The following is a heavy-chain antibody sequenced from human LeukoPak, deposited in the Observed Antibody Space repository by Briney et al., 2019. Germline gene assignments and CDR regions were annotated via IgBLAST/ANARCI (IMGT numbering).Heavy chain of an antibody. J-gene: IGHJ4*02. V-gene: IGHV3-74*01. CDR1: GFTFSGYW. D-gene: IGHD3-10*01. Sequence: GGSLRLSCAASGFTFSGYWMHWVRQAPGKGLVWVSRINTDGGNTNYADSVKGRFTISRDNSKNTLYLQMNSLRAEDTAIYYCAKTKVPNYYGSGSYVDYWGQGTLVTVSS. CDR3: AKTKVPNYYGSGSYVDY. CDR2: INTDGGNT.